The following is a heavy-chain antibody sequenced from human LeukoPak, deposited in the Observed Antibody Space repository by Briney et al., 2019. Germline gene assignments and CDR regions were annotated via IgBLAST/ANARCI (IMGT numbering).Heavy chain of an antibody. D-gene: IGHD5-18*01. J-gene: IGHJ4*02. CDR3: AKTYVDTTFFDS. Sequence: GGSLRLSCAASGFTFSSYAMSWVRQAPGKGLEWVSAISGSGGSTYYADSVKGRFAISRDNSKNTLYLQMTSLRAEDTAVYYCAKTYVDTTFFDSWGQGTRVTVSS. V-gene: IGHV3-23*01. CDR2: ISGSGGST. CDR1: GFTFSSYA.